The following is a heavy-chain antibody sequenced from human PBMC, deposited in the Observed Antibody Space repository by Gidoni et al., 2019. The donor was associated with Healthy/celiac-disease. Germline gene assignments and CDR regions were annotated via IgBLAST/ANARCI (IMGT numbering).Heavy chain of an antibody. CDR1: GFTFRSYS. CDR2: ISSSSSTI. Sequence: EVQLLASGGGLVQPGGSLRLSCAASGFTFRSYSMNWVRQAPGKGLEWVSYISSSSSTIYYADSVKGRFTISRDNAKNSLYLQMNSLRAEDTAVYYCARDFGDYDYVWGSYRYFDYWGQGTLVTVSS. V-gene: IGHV3-48*04. D-gene: IGHD3-16*02. CDR3: ARDFGDYDYVWGSYRYFDY. J-gene: IGHJ4*02.